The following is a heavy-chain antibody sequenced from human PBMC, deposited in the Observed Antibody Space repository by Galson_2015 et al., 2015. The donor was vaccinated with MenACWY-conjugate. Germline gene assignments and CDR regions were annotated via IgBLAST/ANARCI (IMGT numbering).Heavy chain of an antibody. V-gene: IGHV5-51*01. CDR3: TRHPPGGRGMDV. D-gene: IGHD1-26*01. CDR2: ISPGDSYT. CDR1: GYTFTTYW. Sequence: QSGASAKKPVESLTISCKGSGYTFTTYWIGWVRQMPGKGLEWMGFISPGDSYTRYNPSFQGQVTISADKSISTAYLQWNSLQASDTAMYYCTRHPPGGRGMDVWGQGTTVTVSS. J-gene: IGHJ6*02.